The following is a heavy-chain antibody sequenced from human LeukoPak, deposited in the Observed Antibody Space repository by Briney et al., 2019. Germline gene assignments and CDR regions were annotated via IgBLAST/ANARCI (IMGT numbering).Heavy chain of an antibody. CDR2: ISGGGVST. V-gene: IGHV3-23*01. CDR3: ARWDGDYEGAEWFDP. CDR1: GFTFSTYA. Sequence: GGSLRLSCAASGFTFSTYAMSWVRQAPGKGLEWVSAISGGGVSTYYADSVKGRFTISRDNSKNTLYLQMNSLRAEDTAVYYCARWDGDYEGAEWFDPWGQGTLVTVSS. D-gene: IGHD4-17*01. J-gene: IGHJ5*02.